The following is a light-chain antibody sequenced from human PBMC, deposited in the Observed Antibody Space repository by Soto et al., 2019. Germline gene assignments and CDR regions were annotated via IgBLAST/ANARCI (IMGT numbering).Light chain of an antibody. J-gene: IGLJ1*01. CDR1: SSDVGSYNL. CDR2: EVS. V-gene: IGLV2-23*02. Sequence: QSALTQPASVSGSPGQSITISCTGTSSDVGSYNLVSWYQQHPGKAPKLMIYEVSKRPSGVSNRFSGSKSGNTASLTISGLQAEDEADYYCCSYAGSSLYVFGTGTKATV. CDR3: CSYAGSSLYV.